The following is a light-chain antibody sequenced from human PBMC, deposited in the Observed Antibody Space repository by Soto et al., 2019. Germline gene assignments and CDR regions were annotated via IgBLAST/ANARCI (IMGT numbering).Light chain of an antibody. CDR2: KAS. V-gene: IGKV1-5*03. CDR1: QSVSSW. J-gene: IGKJ2*01. Sequence: DIQMTQSPSTLSASVGDRVTITCRASQSVSSWLAWYQQKPGKAPKLLISKASTLESGVPSRFSGSESGTEFTLTIRSLQPDDFASYYCQQYNSHSSFGQGTKLEIK. CDR3: QQYNSHSS.